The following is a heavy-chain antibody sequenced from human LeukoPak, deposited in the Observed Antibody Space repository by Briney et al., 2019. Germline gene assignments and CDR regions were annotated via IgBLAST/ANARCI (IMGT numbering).Heavy chain of an antibody. J-gene: IGHJ5*02. D-gene: IGHD1-26*01. CDR1: GGSISSYY. Sequence: SETLSLTCTVSGGSISSYYWNWIRQPPGKGLEWIGYIFYSGITNYNPSLKSRVTISVDTSKKQFSLKLASVTAADTAVYYCARDSGSYPHWFAPWGQGTLVTVSS. CDR3: ARDSGSYPHWFAP. V-gene: IGHV4-59*01. CDR2: IFYSGIT.